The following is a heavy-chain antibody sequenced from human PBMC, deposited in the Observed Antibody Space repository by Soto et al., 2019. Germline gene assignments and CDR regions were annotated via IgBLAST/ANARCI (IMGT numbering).Heavy chain of an antibody. V-gene: IGHV4-59*01. CDR3: ARDLIAVAGYYYYGMYV. Sequence: SETLSLTCNVSGGSISSYYWSWIRQPPGKGLEWIGYIYYSGSTNYNPSLKSRVTISVDTSKNQFSLKLSSVTAADTAVYYCARDLIAVAGYYYYGMYVWSQGTTVTV. J-gene: IGHJ6*02. D-gene: IGHD6-19*01. CDR1: GGSISSYY. CDR2: IYYSGST.